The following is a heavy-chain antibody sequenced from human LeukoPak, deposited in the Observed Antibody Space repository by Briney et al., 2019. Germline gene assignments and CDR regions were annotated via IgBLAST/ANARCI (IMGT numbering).Heavy chain of an antibody. Sequence: GESLKISCQASGYTFTNYWIGWVRQMPGKGLEGMGIIYPGDSDTKYSPSFQGQVTMSADKSIRTAYLQWSSLKASDTAMYYCARRELTLKRFFDYWGQGTLVTVSS. CDR2: IYPGDSDT. CDR3: ARRELTLKRFFDY. CDR1: GYTFTNYW. D-gene: IGHD3-10*01. V-gene: IGHV5-51*01. J-gene: IGHJ4*02.